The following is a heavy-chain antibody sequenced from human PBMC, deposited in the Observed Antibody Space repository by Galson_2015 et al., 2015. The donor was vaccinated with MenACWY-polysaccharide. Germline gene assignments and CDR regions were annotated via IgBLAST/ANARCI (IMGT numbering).Heavy chain of an antibody. V-gene: IGHV3-43*02. D-gene: IGHD3-10*02. CDR2: INADGDYT. CDR3: AKKGYVHNSDVRYGLDA. J-gene: IGHJ6*02. Sequence: SLRISCAASGFAFHDSAMHWVRQAPGKGLEWVSLINADGDYTDYADSVKGRFSISRDNSKNSLYLQMNSLTPEDTALYYCAKKGYVHNSDVRYGLDAWGQGTTVIVSS. CDR1: GFAFHDSA.